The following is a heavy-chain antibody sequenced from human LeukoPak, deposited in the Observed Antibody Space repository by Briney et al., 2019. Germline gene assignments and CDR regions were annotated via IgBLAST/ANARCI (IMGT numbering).Heavy chain of an antibody. Sequence: PGGSLRLSCAASRYTFSDYYMSWIRQAPGKGLEWVSYISSSGSTIYYADSVKGRFTISRDNAKNSLYLQMSSLRSEDTAVYYCARVKSGRGQQLVRDNWFAPWGQGTLVTVSS. CDR3: ARVKSGRGQQLVRDNWFAP. J-gene: IGHJ5*02. V-gene: IGHV3-11*01. CDR2: ISSSGSTI. CDR1: RYTFSDYY. D-gene: IGHD6-13*01.